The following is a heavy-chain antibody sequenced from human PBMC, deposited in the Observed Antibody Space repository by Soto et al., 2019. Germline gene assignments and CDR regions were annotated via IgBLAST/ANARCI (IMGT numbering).Heavy chain of an antibody. V-gene: IGHV3-21*01. J-gene: IGHJ4*02. CDR3: ARVHIAARDY. Sequence: EVQLVESGGGLVKPGGSLRISCAVSGFTFSAYTMSWVRQPPGKGLEWVATISSISTYIKYADSVKGRFTISRDNARNSLYLQMDSLRVEYTAVYYCARVHIAARDYGGQGTLVTVSS. CDR1: GFTFSAYT. CDR2: ISSISTYI. D-gene: IGHD6-6*01.